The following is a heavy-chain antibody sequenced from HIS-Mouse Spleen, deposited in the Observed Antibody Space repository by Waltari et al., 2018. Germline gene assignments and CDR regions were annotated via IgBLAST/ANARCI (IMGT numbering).Heavy chain of an antibody. D-gene: IGHD1-26*01. CDR1: GFTFSSYA. Sequence: QVQLVESGGGVVQPGRSLRLSCAAAGFTFSSYAMHWFRQAPGKGLEWVAVISYDGSNKYYADSVKGRFTISRDNSKNTLYLQMNSLRAEDTAVYYCARHPYSGSYYYFDYWGQGTLVTVSS. CDR2: ISYDGSNK. V-gene: IGHV3-30*04. J-gene: IGHJ4*02. CDR3: ARHPYSGSYYYFDY.